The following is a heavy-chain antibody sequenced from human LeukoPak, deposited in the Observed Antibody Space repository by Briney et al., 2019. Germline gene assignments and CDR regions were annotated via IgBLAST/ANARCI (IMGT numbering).Heavy chain of an antibody. CDR3: AKDVGPDTFDI. V-gene: IGHV1-2*02. CDR1: GYTFVGHY. CDR2: INPNTGGT. D-gene: IGHD1-26*01. J-gene: IGHJ3*02. Sequence: ASVKVSCKTSGYTFVGHYIHWVRQAPGQGLEWVGWINPNTGGTDYAQKFQGRVTMTRDTSISTAYMELSRLESDDTAMYYCAKDVGPDTFDIWGQGTMVTVSS.